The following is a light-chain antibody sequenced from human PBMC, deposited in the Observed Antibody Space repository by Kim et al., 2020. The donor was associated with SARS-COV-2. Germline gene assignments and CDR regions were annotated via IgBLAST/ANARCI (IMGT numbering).Light chain of an antibody. CDR2: EVT. Sequence: QSVLTQPPSASGSPGQSVTISCTGTGNDIGTYNYVSWYQQHPGKAPKLIIFEVTKRPSGVPDRFSGSKSDSTASLTVSGLQTDDEADYYCSSYAGNNNLLFGGGTQLTVL. J-gene: IGLJ2*01. CDR1: GNDIGTYNY. V-gene: IGLV2-8*01. CDR3: SSYAGNNNLL.